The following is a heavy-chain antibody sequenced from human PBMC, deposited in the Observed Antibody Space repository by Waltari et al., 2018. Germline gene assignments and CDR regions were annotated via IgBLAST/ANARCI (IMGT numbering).Heavy chain of an antibody. CDR1: GFTFRTTW. V-gene: IGHV3-15*01. CDR3: TTGTTVAVYHFDY. D-gene: IGHD1-7*01. Sequence: EVQLVESGGGLVKPGGSLRLSGVVSGFTFRTTWMSWVRQAPGKGLGWVGRIKSTTDGGATDYAAPLKGRFTISRDDSKKTVYLQMSSLKTDDTAVYYCTTGTTVAVYHFDYWGQGTLVAVSS. J-gene: IGHJ4*02. CDR2: IKSTTDGGAT.